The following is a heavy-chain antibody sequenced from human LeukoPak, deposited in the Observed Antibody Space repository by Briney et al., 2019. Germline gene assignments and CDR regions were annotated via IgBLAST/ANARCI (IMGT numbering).Heavy chain of an antibody. V-gene: IGHV1-18*04. J-gene: IGHJ4*02. CDR2: ISAFNGNS. CDR1: GYTFSSYG. Sequence: ASVKVSCKASGYTFSSYGIGWARQAPGQRPEWLGWISAFNGNSNYAPKFQGRVTVTTDTSTNTAYMELRSLRSDDTAVYYCARSFIAVAATAYDYWGQGTLVTVSS. CDR3: ARSFIAVAATAYDY. D-gene: IGHD6-19*01.